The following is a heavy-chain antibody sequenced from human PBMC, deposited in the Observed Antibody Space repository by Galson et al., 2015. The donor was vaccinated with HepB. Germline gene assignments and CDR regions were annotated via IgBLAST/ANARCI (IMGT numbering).Heavy chain of an antibody. CDR2: ISANTGNT. Sequence: SVKVSCKASGYTFTSNGISWVRQAPGHGLEWMGWISANTGNTNYAQKFQGRVTLTRDTSTSSVHMELRSLRIDDTAVHYRARDRLHSLDYWGPGSLVTVSS. CDR3: ARDRLHSLDY. V-gene: IGHV1-18*01. J-gene: IGHJ4*02. CDR1: GYTFTSNG. D-gene: IGHD2-15*01.